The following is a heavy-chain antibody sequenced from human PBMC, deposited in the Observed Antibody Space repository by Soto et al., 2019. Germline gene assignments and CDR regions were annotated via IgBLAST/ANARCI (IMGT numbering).Heavy chain of an antibody. V-gene: IGHV3-49*03. CDR2: IRSKAYGGTT. CDR3: TRSAYCISTSCYGGSDY. CDR1: GFTFGDYA. D-gene: IGHD2-2*01. J-gene: IGHJ4*02. Sequence: GGSLRLSCTASGFTFGDYAMSWFRQAPGKGLEWVGFIRSKAYGGTTEYAASVKGRFTISRDDSKSIAYLQMNSLKTEDTAVYYCTRSAYCISTSCYGGSDYWGQGTLVTVSS.